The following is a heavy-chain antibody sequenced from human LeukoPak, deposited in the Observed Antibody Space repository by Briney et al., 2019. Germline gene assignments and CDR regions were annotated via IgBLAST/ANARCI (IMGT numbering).Heavy chain of an antibody. CDR2: VYTSGST. CDR1: GGSISSYY. CDR3: ARTTAMVTTFLDY. Sequence: SETLSLTCTVSGGSISSYYWSWIRQPAGKGLEWIGRVYTSGSTNYNPSLKSRVTISVDKSKNQFSLKLSSVTAADTAVYYCARTTAMVTTFLDYWGQGTLVTVSS. D-gene: IGHD5-18*01. J-gene: IGHJ4*02. V-gene: IGHV4-4*07.